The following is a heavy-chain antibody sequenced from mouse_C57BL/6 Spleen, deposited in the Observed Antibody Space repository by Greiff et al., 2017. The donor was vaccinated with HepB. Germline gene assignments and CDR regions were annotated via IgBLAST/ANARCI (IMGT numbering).Heavy chain of an antibody. V-gene: IGHV1-4*01. Sequence: VQLQQSGAELARPGASVKMSCKASGYTFTSYTMHWVKQRPGQGLEWIGYINPSSGYTKYNQKFKDKATLTADKSSSTAYMQLSSLTSEDSAVYYCAMDYDEGVYFDYWGQGTTLTVSS. CDR2: INPSSGYT. CDR1: GYTFTSYT. CDR3: AMDYDEGVYFDY. J-gene: IGHJ2*01. D-gene: IGHD2-4*01.